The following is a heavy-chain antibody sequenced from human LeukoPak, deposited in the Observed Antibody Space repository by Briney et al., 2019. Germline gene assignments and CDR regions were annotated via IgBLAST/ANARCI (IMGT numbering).Heavy chain of an antibody. CDR3: ASPRIVVVPAAAGGHAFDI. V-gene: IGHV4-59*12. D-gene: IGHD2-2*01. CDR2: IHSRGTT. Sequence: SETLSLTCSVSGVSITSYYWNWIRQSPGKGLEWLGNIHSRGTTNYNPSLKSRVTISVDTSKNQFSLKLSSVTAADTAVYYCASPRIVVVPAAAGGHAFDIWGQGTMVTVSS. CDR1: GVSITSYY. J-gene: IGHJ3*02.